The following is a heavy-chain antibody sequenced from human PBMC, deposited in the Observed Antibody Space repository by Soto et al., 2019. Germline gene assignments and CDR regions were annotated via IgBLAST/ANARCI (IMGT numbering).Heavy chain of an antibody. Sequence: GGSLRLSCAASGFTFSSYSMNWVRQAPGKGLEWVSYISSGSSTIYYADSVKGRFTISRDNAQNSLYLQMNSLRAEDTALYYCAKDSIAARGRYYYGMDVWGQGTTVTVSS. J-gene: IGHJ6*02. CDR1: GFTFSSYS. CDR3: AKDSIAARGRYYYGMDV. V-gene: IGHV3-48*01. D-gene: IGHD6-6*01. CDR2: ISSGSSTI.